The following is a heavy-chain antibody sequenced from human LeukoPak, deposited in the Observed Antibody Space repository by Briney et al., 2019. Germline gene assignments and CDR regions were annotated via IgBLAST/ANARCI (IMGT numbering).Heavy chain of an antibody. J-gene: IGHJ4*02. CDR2: IYPGDSDT. D-gene: IGHD2-2*01. Sequence: GASLKISRRGSGYRFTTYWIGWVRPMPGKGLEWMGIIYPGDSDTRYSPSFQGQVTISADKSNNTAYLQWSSLKASDTAMYYCARRQGCSSTSCPPDSWGQGTLVTVSS. V-gene: IGHV5-51*01. CDR3: ARRQGCSSTSCPPDS. CDR1: GYRFTTYW.